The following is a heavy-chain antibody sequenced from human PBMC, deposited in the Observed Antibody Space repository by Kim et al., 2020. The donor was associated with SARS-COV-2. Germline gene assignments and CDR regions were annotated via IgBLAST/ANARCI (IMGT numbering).Heavy chain of an antibody. J-gene: IGHJ5*02. CDR3: ARVRGTIFGVVIIGGWFNP. V-gene: IGHV7-4-1*02. CDR2: INTNTGNP. D-gene: IGHD3-3*01. CDR1: GYTFTSYA. Sequence: ASVKVSCKASGYTFTSYAMNWVRQAPGQGLEWMGWINTNTGNPTYAQGFTGRFVFSLDTSVSTEYLQISSLKAEDTAVYYCARVRGTIFGVVIIGGWFNPWGQGTLVTVSS.